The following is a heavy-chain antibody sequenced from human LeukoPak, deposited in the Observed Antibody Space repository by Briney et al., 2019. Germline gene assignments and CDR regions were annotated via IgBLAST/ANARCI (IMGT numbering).Heavy chain of an antibody. CDR3: ARDQVAFLAFDI. V-gene: IGHV1-46*01. J-gene: IGHJ3*02. CDR2: INPSGGST. CDR1: GYTFTSYY. Sequence: GASVKVSCKASGYTFTSYYMHWVRQAPGQGLEWMGIINPSGGSTSYAQKFQGRVTMTRDTSTSTVYMELSSLRSEDTAVYYCARDQVAFLAFDIWGQGTWSPSLQ.